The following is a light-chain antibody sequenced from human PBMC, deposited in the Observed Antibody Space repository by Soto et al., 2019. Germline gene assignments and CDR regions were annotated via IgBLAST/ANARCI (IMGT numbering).Light chain of an antibody. Sequence: SYELTQPPTVSVAPGQTARITCGGNNIGSKIVQWYQQRPGQAPVVVVYDDSDRPSGIPERFSGSNSGNTATLTISRVEAGDEADYYCHVWDSSSDHVVFGGGTKVTVL. CDR1: NIGSKI. CDR3: HVWDSSSDHVV. V-gene: IGLV3-21*02. CDR2: DDS. J-gene: IGLJ2*01.